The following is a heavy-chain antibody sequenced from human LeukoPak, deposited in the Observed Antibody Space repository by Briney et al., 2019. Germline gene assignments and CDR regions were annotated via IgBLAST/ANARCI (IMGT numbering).Heavy chain of an antibody. D-gene: IGHD2-15*01. CDR2: IKQDGSEK. CDR1: GFTFSSYW. V-gene: IGHV3-7*05. J-gene: IGHJ4*02. Sequence: GGSLRLSCAASGFTFSSYWMSWVRQAPGKGLEWVANIKQDGSEKYYVDSVKGRFTISRDNAKNSLYLQMNSLRAEDTAVYYCARPLGYCSGGSCFPFDYWGQGTLVTVSS. CDR3: ARPLGYCSGGSCFPFDY.